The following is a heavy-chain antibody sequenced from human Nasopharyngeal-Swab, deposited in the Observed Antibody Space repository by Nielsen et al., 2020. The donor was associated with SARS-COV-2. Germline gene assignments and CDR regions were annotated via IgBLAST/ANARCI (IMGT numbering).Heavy chain of an antibody. CDR2: IRGSGVDT. J-gene: IGHJ4*02. Sequence: GESLKISCAASGFTFSIHTMSWVRQAPGKGLEWVSAIRGSGVDTYYADSVKGRFTISRDNSRNTLYLQMNSLRADDTAVYYCARPMHYYDTSGWDYWGQGTLVTVSS. CDR1: GFTFSIHT. CDR3: ARPMHYYDTSGWDY. D-gene: IGHD3-22*01. V-gene: IGHV3-23*01.